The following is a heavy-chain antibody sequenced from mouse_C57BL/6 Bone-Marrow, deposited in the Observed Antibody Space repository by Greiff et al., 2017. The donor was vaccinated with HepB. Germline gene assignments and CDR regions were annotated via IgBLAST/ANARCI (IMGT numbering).Heavy chain of an antibody. CDR1: GFTFSSYG. V-gene: IGHV5-6*02. Sequence: EVMLVESGGDLVKPGGSLKLPCAAPGFTFSSYGLSWVRQTPEKRLEWVATISSGGSYTYYPDSVKGRFTISRDNAKNTLYLQMSSLKSEDTAMYYCASDSNTTVVVFDYWGQGTTLTVSS. J-gene: IGHJ2*01. D-gene: IGHD1-1*01. CDR2: ISSGGSYT. CDR3: ASDSNTTVVVFDY.